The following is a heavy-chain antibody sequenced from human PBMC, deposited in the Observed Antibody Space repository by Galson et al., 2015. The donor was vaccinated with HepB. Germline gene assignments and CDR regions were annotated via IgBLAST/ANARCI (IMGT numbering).Heavy chain of an antibody. V-gene: IGHV3-23*01. CDR3: VFGYFFDY. J-gene: IGHJ4*02. CDR2: VSNDGGTT. D-gene: IGHD3-16*01. CDR1: GFIFSNYA. Sequence: SLRLSCAASGFIFSNYAMSWVRQAPGKGLEWVSTVSNDGGTTYYTDSAKGRFTISRDNSKNTLSLQMNSLRAEDTAVYYCVFGYFFDYWGQGTLVTVST.